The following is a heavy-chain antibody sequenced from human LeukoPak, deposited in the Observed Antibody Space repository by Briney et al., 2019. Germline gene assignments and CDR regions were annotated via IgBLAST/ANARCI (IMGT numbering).Heavy chain of an antibody. J-gene: IGHJ4*02. V-gene: IGHV4-59*01. CDR3: ARASTRDYFDY. D-gene: IGHD5-24*01. CDR2: IYYSGST. Sequence: SETLSLTCTVSGGSISSYYWSWIRQPPGKGREWIGYIYYSGSTNYNPSLKSRVTISVDTSKNQFSLKLSSVTAADTAVYYCARASTRDYFDYWGQGTLVTVSS. CDR1: GGSISSYY.